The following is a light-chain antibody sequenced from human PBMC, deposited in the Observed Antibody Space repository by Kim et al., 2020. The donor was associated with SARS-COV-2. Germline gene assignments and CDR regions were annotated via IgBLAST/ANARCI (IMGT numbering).Light chain of an antibody. CDR1: QGSSSW. V-gene: IGKV1-12*01. CDR3: QQTNSFPYT. J-gene: IGKJ2*01. CDR2: AAS. Sequence: SASVGDRVTITCRATQGSSSWLAWYQQQPGKAPKLLIYAASSLQSGVPSRFSGSGSGTDFNLIINNLQPEDFATYYCQQTNSFPYTFGQGTKLEI.